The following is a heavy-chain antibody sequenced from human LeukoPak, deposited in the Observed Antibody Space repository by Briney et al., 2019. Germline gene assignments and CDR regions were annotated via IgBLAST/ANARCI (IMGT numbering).Heavy chain of an antibody. Sequence: GASVKVSCKVSGYTLTELSMHWVRQAPGKGLEWMGGFDPEDGETIYAQKFQGRVTMTEDTSTDTAYMELSSLRSEDTAVYYCATLLSGYYDILTGYYEYLQHWGQGTLVTVSS. V-gene: IGHV1-24*01. J-gene: IGHJ1*01. CDR3: ATLLSGYYDILTGYYEYLQH. CDR2: FDPEDGET. CDR1: GYTLTELS. D-gene: IGHD3-9*01.